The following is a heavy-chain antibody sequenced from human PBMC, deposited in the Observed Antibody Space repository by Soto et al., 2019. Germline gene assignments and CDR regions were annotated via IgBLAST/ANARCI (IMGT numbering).Heavy chain of an antibody. V-gene: IGHV5-51*01. Sequence: GESLKISCKGSGYSVTSYWMSWVRQMPGKGLEWMGRIDPSDSNTRYSPSFQGQVTISADKSISTAYLQWSRLKASDTAMYYCARHGPRVAAAPFNWFDPWGQGTLVTVSS. CDR3: ARHGPRVAAAPFNWFDP. J-gene: IGHJ5*02. CDR2: IDPSDSNT. D-gene: IGHD2-15*01. CDR1: GYSVTSYW.